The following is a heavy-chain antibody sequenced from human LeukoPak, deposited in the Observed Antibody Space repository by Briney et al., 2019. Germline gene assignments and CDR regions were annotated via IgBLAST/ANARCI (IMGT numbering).Heavy chain of an antibody. CDR1: GFTFSSYA. J-gene: IGHJ4*02. CDR3: AKDPRRIAAYYFDY. D-gene: IGHD6-25*01. CDR2: ISSDGRDK. Sequence: GGSLRLSCAASGFTFSSYAIHWVRQAPGKGLEWVAVISSDGRDKHHADSVKGRFTISRDNSKNTLYLQTNSLRAEDTAVYYCAKDPRRIAAYYFDYWGQGTLVTVSS. V-gene: IGHV3-30*18.